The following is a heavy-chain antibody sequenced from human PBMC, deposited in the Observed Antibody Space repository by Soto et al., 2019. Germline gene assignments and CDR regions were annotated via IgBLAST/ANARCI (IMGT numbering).Heavy chain of an antibody. V-gene: IGHV3-7*05. Sequence: GGSLRLSCAASGFSFSSYWMTWVRQAPGKGLEWVGKIKEDGSEQYYVDSVKGRFIISRDNAKNSLYLQINSLRAEDTAVYYCVRGRLRTAVGSTAYLGMDVWGQGTTVTVSS. CDR2: IKEDGSEQ. CDR1: GFSFSSYW. CDR3: VRGRLRTAVGSTAYLGMDV. D-gene: IGHD6-13*01. J-gene: IGHJ6*02.